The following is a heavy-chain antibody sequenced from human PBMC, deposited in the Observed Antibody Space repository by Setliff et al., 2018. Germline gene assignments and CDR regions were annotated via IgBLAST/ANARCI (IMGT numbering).Heavy chain of an antibody. CDR3: ARDVWGAGTGWFDP. CDR2: IYYSGGT. V-gene: IGHV4-39*07. Sequence: SETLSLTCTVSGGSLRGNAIFWGWIRQPPGKGLEWTGNIYYSGGTYYSPSLKSRVTISVDTSKNQFSLNLTSVTAADTAVYYCARDVWGAGTGWFDPWGLGILVTVSS. D-gene: IGHD1-1*01. J-gene: IGHJ5*02. CDR1: GGSLRGNAIF.